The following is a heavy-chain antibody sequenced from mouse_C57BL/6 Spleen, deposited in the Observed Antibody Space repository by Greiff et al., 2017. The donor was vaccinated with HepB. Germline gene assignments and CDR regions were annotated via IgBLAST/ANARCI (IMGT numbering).Heavy chain of an antibody. CDR2: IDPSDSYT. D-gene: IGHD1-1*02. Sequence: VQLQQPGAELVMPGASVKLSCKASGYTFTSYWMHWVKQRPGQGLEWIGEIDPSDSYTNYNQKFKGKSTLTVDKSSSTAYMQLSSLTSEDSAVYYCASGGNFYYYAMDYWGQGTSVTVSS. V-gene: IGHV1-69*01. J-gene: IGHJ4*01. CDR1: GYTFTSYW. CDR3: ASGGNFYYYAMDY.